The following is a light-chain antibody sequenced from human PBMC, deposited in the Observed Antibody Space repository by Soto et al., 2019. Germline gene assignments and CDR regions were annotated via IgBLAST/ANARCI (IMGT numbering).Light chain of an antibody. CDR3: QQYNHYSGLT. J-gene: IGKJ4*01. V-gene: IGKV1-5*01. CDR1: QSISRW. Sequence: DIHMTQSPSSLSVPVGDRVTITCRASQSISRWLAWYQQKPGEAPKLLIYDASSLESGVPSRFSGSGSGTEFTLTISSLQPDDFATYYCQQYNHYSGLTFGGGTKVDIK. CDR2: DAS.